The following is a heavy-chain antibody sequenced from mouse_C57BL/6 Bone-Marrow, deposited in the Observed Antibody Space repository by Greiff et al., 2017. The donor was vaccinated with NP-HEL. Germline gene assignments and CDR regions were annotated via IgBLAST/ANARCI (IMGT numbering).Heavy chain of an antibody. CDR1: GYTFTSYW. D-gene: IGHD2-5*01. CDR3: ARQASYYSNAYWYFDV. Sequence: QVQLQQPGAELVKPGASVKLSCKASGYTFTSYWMQWVKQRPGQGLEWIGEIDPSDSYTNYNHTFKGKATLTVDTSSSTAYMQLSSLTSEDSAVYYCARQASYYSNAYWYFDVGGTGTTVTVSS. CDR2: IDPSDSYT. V-gene: IGHV1-50*01. J-gene: IGHJ1*03.